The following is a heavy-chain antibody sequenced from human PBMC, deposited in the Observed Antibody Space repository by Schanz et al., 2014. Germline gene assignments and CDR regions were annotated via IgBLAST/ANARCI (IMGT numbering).Heavy chain of an antibody. CDR3: AKGRFGELSAFDI. CDR2: ISGDHRNT. J-gene: IGHJ3*02. Sequence: DVQLLESGGGLVQPGGSLRLSCAASGFTFSTHAMSWVRQAPGKGLEWVSSISGDHRNTYYADSVKGRFTISRDNSKNTLYLQMNSLRPEDTAVYYCAKGRFGELSAFDIWGQGTMVTVSS. CDR1: GFTFSTHA. D-gene: IGHD3-10*01. V-gene: IGHV3-23*01.